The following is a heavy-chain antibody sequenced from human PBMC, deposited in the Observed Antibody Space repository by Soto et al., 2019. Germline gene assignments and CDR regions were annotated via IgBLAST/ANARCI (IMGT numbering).Heavy chain of an antibody. J-gene: IGHJ4*02. V-gene: IGHV4-39*01. D-gene: IGHD4-4*01. CDR3: ARHPRDDYNYGGSGIFDY. CDR2: RYYSGSS. Sequence: SETLSLTCSVSGGSISSRTFWWAWIRQPPGKGLVWFGDRYYSGSSYSGPSLKSRVTRSVDTSKNQLSLKLNSVTAADTAVYYCARHPRDDYNYGGSGIFDYWGQGTLVTVSS. CDR1: GGSISSRTFW.